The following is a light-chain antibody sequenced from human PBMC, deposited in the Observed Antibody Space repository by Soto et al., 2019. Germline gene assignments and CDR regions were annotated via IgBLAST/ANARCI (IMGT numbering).Light chain of an antibody. Sequence: EIVLTQSPGTLSLSPGERATLSCRASESTSDYLAWYQQKPGQAPRLLIYDASNRATGIPAGFSGSGSGTDFTLTISRLEPEDFAVYYCQQYGSSPRTFGQGTKVDIK. CDR3: QQYGSSPRT. J-gene: IGKJ1*01. CDR2: DAS. CDR1: ESTSDY. V-gene: IGKV3-20*01.